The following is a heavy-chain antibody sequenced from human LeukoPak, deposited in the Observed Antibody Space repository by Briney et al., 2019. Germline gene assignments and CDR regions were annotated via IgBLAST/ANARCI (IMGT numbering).Heavy chain of an antibody. CDR1: GFTFSSYG. D-gene: IGHD4-23*01. V-gene: IGHV3-33*01. Sequence: GGSLRLSCAASGFTFSSYGMHWVRQAPGKGLEWVAVIWYDGSNEYYADSVKGRFTISRDNSKNTLYLQMNSLRAEDTAVYYCARENSGGYYYGMDVWGQGTTVTVSS. CDR2: IWYDGSNE. J-gene: IGHJ6*02. CDR3: ARENSGGYYYGMDV.